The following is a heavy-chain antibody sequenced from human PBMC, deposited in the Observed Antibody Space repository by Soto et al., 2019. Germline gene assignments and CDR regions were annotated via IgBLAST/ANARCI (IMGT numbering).Heavy chain of an antibody. Sequence: SETLSLTCTVSGGSISSSSYYWGWIRQPPGRGLEWIGSINYSGRTHFNPSLQSRVTISVDSSENHFSLKLTSVAAADTALYYCARHRYRYCSSITCYFDWFDSWGQGALVTSPQ. CDR3: ARHRYRYCSSITCYFDWFDS. V-gene: IGHV4-39*01. CDR1: GGSISSSSYY. CDR2: INYSGRT. D-gene: IGHD2-2*01. J-gene: IGHJ5*01.